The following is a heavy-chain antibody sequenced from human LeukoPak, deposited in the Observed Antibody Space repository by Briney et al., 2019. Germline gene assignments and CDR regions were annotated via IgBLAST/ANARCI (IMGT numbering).Heavy chain of an antibody. CDR3: ARHTDYGDYGNWFDP. CDR2: IYYSGST. V-gene: IGHV4-39*01. Sequence: PSETLSLTCTVSGGSISSSSYYWGCIRQPPGKGLEWIGSIYYSGSTYYNPSLKSRVTISVDTSKNQFSLKLSSVTAADTAVYYCARHTDYGDYGNWFDPWGQGTLVTVSS. D-gene: IGHD4-17*01. J-gene: IGHJ5*02. CDR1: GGSISSSSYY.